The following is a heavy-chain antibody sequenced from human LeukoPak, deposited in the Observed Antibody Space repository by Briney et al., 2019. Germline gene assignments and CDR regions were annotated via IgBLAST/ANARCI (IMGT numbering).Heavy chain of an antibody. V-gene: IGHV1-8*02. D-gene: IGHD3-10*01. Sequence: ASVKVSCKASGGTFSSYAISWVRQATGQGLEWMGWMNPNSGNTGYAQKFQGRVTMTRNTSISTAYMELSSLRSEDTAVYYCARVTSGDYFDYWGQGTLVTVSS. CDR3: ARVTSGDYFDY. J-gene: IGHJ4*02. CDR2: MNPNSGNT. CDR1: GGTFSSYA.